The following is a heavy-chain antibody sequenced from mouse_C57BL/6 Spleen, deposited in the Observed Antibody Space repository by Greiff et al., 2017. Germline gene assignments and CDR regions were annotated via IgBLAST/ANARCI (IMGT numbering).Heavy chain of an antibody. Sequence: QVQLQQPGAELVRPGTSVKLSCKASGYTFTSYWMHWVKQRPGQGLEWIGVIDPSDSYTNYNQKVKGKATLTVDTSSSTAYMQLSSLTSEDSAGYYCARGVITTVVPDYWGKGTTLTVSS. CDR2: IDPSDSYT. J-gene: IGHJ2*01. CDR3: ARGVITTVVPDY. CDR1: GYTFTSYW. D-gene: IGHD1-1*01. V-gene: IGHV1-59*01.